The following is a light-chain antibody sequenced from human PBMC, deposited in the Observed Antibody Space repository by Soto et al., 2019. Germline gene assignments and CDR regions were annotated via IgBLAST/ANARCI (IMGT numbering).Light chain of an antibody. Sequence: QSALTQPRSVSGSPGQSVTISCTGTSSDVGGYNYVSWYQQHPGKAPKLMIYDVSKRPSGVPDRFSGSKSGNTASLTISGLQAEDEADYYCCSYAGSYTQYVVGTGTKLTVL. CDR3: CSYAGSYTQYV. V-gene: IGLV2-11*01. CDR1: SSDVGGYNY. CDR2: DVS. J-gene: IGLJ1*01.